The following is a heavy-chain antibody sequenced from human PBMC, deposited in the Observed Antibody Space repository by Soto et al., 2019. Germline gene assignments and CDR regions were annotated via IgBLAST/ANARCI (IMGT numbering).Heavy chain of an antibody. J-gene: IGHJ4*02. CDR2: IYYSGST. CDR1: GGSISSYY. V-gene: IGHV4-59*08. Sequence: PSETLSLTCTVSGGSISSYYWSWIRQPPGKGLEWIGYIYYSGSTNYNPSLKSRVTISVDTSKNQFSLKLSSVTAADTAVYYCARLRNYDILTETTYYFDYWGQGTLVTVSS. CDR3: ARLRNYDILTETTYYFDY. D-gene: IGHD3-9*01.